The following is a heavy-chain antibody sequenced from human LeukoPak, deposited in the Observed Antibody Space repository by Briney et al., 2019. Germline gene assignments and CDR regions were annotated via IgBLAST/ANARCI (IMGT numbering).Heavy chain of an antibody. V-gene: IGHV4-30-4*01. Sequence: SETLSLTCTVSGGSISSGDYYWSWIRQPPGKGLEWIGYIYYSGSTYYNPSLKSRVTISVDTSKNQFSLKLSSVTAADTAVYYCARGRPYYYDSSGPLYFDYWGQGTLVTVSS. CDR3: ARGRPYYYDSSGPLYFDY. J-gene: IGHJ4*02. CDR2: IYYSGST. CDR1: GGSISSGDYY. D-gene: IGHD3-22*01.